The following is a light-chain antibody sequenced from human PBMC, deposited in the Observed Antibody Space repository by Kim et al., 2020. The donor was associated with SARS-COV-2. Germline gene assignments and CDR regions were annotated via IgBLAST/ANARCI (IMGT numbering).Light chain of an antibody. CDR3: QQRSNWLT. CDR1: QSVSSY. V-gene: IGKV3-11*01. J-gene: IGKJ4*01. CDR2: DAS. Sequence: EIVLTQSPATLSLSPGERATLSCRAGQSVSSYLAWYQQKPGQAPRLLIYDASNRATGIPARFSGSGSGTDFTLTISSLEPEDFAVYYCQQRSNWLTSGGGTKVDIK.